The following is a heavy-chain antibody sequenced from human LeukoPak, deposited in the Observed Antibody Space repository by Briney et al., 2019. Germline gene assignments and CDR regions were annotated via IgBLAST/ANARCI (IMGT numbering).Heavy chain of an antibody. J-gene: IGHJ3*02. Sequence: GGSLRLSCAASGFTFSSYAMSWVRQAPGKGLEWVSGLSAGGGSTYYADSVKGRFTISRDNSENTLYLQMNSLRVEDTAVYYCAKDRYCSGGSCYADALDIWGQGTLVTVSS. V-gene: IGHV3-23*01. D-gene: IGHD2-15*01. CDR2: LSAGGGST. CDR3: AKDRYCSGGSCYADALDI. CDR1: GFTFSSYA.